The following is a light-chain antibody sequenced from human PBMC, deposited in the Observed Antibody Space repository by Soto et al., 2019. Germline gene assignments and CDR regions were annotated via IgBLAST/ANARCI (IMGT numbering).Light chain of an antibody. CDR2: GAS. Sequence: DIQMTQSPSSLSASVGERVTITCRASENIGKYLNWYQQKQGKAPKIVIYGASSLQSGVPSRFSGSGSGTDFTLTISSLQPEDFAIYYCQQSFSTHALTFGGGTKVDIK. V-gene: IGKV1-39*01. CDR1: ENIGKY. J-gene: IGKJ4*01. CDR3: QQSFSTHALT.